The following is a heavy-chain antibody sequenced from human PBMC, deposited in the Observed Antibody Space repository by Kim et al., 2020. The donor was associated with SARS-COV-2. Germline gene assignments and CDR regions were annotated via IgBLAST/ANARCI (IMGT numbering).Heavy chain of an antibody. Sequence: GGSLRLSCAASGFIFSRYGMHWVRQAPGKGLEWVAVIWYDGSEKNYADSVKGRFTISRDNSKNTLYLQMNSQRVEDTAVYYCAGAFGDYGLDYWGQGTLVTVSS. CDR2: IWYDGSEK. V-gene: IGHV3-33*01. D-gene: IGHD4-17*01. CDR1: GFIFSRYG. CDR3: AGAFGDYGLDY. J-gene: IGHJ4*02.